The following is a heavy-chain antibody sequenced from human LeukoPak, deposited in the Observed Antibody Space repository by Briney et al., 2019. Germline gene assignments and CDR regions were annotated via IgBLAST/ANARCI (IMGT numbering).Heavy chain of an antibody. V-gene: IGHV1-69*13. J-gene: IGHJ4*02. Sequence: SVKVSCKASGGTFSSYAISWVRQAPGQGLEWMGGIIPIFGTANYAQKFQGRVTITADESTSTAYMELSSLRSEDTAVYYCARDSLARGDGYNLGFDYWGQGTLVTVSS. D-gene: IGHD5-24*01. CDR2: IIPIFGTA. CDR1: GGTFSSYA. CDR3: ARDSLARGDGYNLGFDY.